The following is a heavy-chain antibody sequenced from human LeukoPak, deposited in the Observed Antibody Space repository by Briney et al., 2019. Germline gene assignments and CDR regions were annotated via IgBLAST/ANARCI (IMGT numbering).Heavy chain of an antibody. J-gene: IGHJ4*02. CDR3: ATRLYTSDRAGDY. CDR1: GFTFSSYA. D-gene: IGHD6-19*01. V-gene: IGHV3-23*01. Sequence: GGSLRLSCAASGFTFSSYAMSWVRQALGKGLEWVSVISASDGTTHYADSVKGRFTISRDNSKNTLYLQMNSLRAEDTAVYYCATRLYTSDRAGDYWGQGTLVTVSS. CDR2: ISASDGTT.